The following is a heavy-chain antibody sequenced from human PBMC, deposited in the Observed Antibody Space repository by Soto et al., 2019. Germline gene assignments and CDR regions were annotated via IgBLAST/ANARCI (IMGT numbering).Heavy chain of an antibody. V-gene: IGHV3-23*01. CDR3: AKDRSGWGAFDI. J-gene: IGHJ3*02. D-gene: IGHD3-16*01. CDR1: GFMFND. Sequence: EVQVLESGGGLVQPGGSLRLSCSASGFMFNDINWVRQAQGKGLEWISRITGGGHTDYVNSVKGRFTISRDNSKNTVDLQMNSLRVDDTAVYHCAKDRSGWGAFDIWGQGTVVTVSS. CDR2: ITGGGHT.